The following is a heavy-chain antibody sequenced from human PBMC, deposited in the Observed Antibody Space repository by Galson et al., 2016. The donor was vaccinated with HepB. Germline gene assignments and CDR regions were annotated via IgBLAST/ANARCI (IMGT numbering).Heavy chain of an antibody. D-gene: IGHD3-3*01. J-gene: IGHJ4*02. Sequence: SLRLSCAGSGFNFSNYAMTWVRQAPGKGLEWVAGVSASGAKTYYADSGEGRFTISKDDSKNTLYLHMNSLRAGDTAVYYCARNHGMVTKYYFDYWGQGALVTVSS. V-gene: IGHV3-23*01. CDR1: GFNFSNYA. CDR3: ARNHGMVTKYYFDY. CDR2: VSASGAKT.